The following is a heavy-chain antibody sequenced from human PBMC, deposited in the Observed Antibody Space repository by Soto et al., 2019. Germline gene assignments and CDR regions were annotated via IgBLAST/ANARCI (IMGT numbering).Heavy chain of an antibody. CDR3: ARDLAVPGTPRCFDF. Sequence: TLSLTCTVSGGSISSGDYYWSWIRQPPGKGLEWIGYIYYSGSTYYNPSLKSRVTISVDTSKNQFSLKLSSVTAADTAVYYCARDLAVPGTPRCFDFCGQGILGTLSS. CDR1: GGSISSGDYY. D-gene: IGHD6-13*01. J-gene: IGHJ5*01. V-gene: IGHV4-30-4*01. CDR2: IYYSGST.